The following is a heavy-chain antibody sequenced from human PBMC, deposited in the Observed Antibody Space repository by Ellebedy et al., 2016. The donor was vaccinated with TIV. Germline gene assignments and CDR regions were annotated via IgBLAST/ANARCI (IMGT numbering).Heavy chain of an antibody. D-gene: IGHD1-14*01. CDR2: IYYSGST. J-gene: IGHJ2*01. Sequence: LRLSCTVSGGSISSGGYYWSWIRQHPGKGLEWIGYIYYSGSTYYNPSLKSRVTISVDTSKNQFSLKLSSVTDADTAVYYCASKDHGYWYFDLWGRGTLVTVSS. CDR1: GGSISSGGYY. V-gene: IGHV4-31*03. CDR3: ASKDHGYWYFDL.